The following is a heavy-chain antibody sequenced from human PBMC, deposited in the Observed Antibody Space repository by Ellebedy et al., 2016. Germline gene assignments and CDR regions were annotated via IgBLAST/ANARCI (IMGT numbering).Heavy chain of an antibody. CDR1: GYMFTNYY. CDR3: ANVPATGDGYLDY. Sequence: ASVKVSCXASGYMFTNYYIHWVRQAPGQGLEWMGMINPSGGSTDYAQKFQGRVTMTRDMSTRTVYMDLSSLRSEDTALYFCANVPATGDGYLDYWGQGTLVTVSS. CDR2: INPSGGST. V-gene: IGHV1-46*01. D-gene: IGHD6-13*01. J-gene: IGHJ4*02.